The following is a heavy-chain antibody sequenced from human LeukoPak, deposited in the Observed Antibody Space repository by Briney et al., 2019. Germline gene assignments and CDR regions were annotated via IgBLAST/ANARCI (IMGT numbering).Heavy chain of an antibody. D-gene: IGHD2-2*01. V-gene: IGHV4-34*01. CDR3: ARVVFGFDY. Sequence: SETLSLTCAVYGGSFSGYYWSLIRQPPGKGLEWIGEINHSGSTNYNPSLKSRVTISVDTSKNQFSLKLSSVTAADTAVYYCARVVFGFDYWGQGTLVTVSS. J-gene: IGHJ4*02. CDR1: GGSFSGYY. CDR2: INHSGST.